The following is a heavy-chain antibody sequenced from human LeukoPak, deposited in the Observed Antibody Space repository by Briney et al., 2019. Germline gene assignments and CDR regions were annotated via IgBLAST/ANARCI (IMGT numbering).Heavy chain of an antibody. Sequence: IPSETLSLTCTVSGGSISSYYWSWIRQPAGKGLEWIGRICTSGSTNYNPSLKSRVTMSVDTSKNQSSLKLSSVTAADTAVYYCARDSRTPRSSDRNFDYWGQGTLVTVSS. CDR1: GGSISSYY. CDR3: ARDSRTPRSSDRNFDY. CDR2: ICTSGST. V-gene: IGHV4-4*07. D-gene: IGHD3-22*01. J-gene: IGHJ4*02.